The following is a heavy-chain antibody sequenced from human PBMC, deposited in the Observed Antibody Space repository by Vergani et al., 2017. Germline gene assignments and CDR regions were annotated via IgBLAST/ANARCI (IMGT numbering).Heavy chain of an antibody. CDR3: AKVVDDYDSSGFDYFDS. Sequence: QVQLVEAGGGVVQPGRSLRLSCEASGFSFRSYVMHWVRQAPGRGLEWLTSISYDGNKRNYADSVKGRFTISRDNSENTLFLHMNTLRAEDTVLYHCAKVVDDYDSSGFDYFDSWGQGILVTVSS. CDR2: ISYDGNKR. J-gene: IGHJ4*02. V-gene: IGHV3-30*18. D-gene: IGHD3-22*01. CDR1: GFSFRSYV.